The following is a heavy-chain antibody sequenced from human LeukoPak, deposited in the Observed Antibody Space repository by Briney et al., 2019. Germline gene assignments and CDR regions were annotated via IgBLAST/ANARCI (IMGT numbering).Heavy chain of an antibody. Sequence: ASVKVSCKASGYTFTSYAMNWVRQAPGQGLEWMGWINTNTGNPTYAQGFTGRFVFSLDTSVSTAYLQISSLKAEDTAVYYCARTYYDFWSGYSPTYFDYWGQGTLVTVSS. CDR2: INTNTGNP. CDR3: ARTYYDFWSGYSPTYFDY. D-gene: IGHD3-3*01. J-gene: IGHJ4*02. CDR1: GYTFTSYA. V-gene: IGHV7-4-1*02.